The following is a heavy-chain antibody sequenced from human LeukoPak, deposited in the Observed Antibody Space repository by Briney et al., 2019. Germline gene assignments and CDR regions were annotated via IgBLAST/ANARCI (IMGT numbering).Heavy chain of an antibody. CDR2: ISSDGNDK. CDR1: GFTFSHYS. Sequence: PGGSLRLSCAASGFTFSHYSLHWVRQAPGKGLEWVGVISSDGNDKHHADSVKGRFTISRDNAKNSLYLQMNSLRDEDTAVYYCARDVEQWLVRVYYFDYWGQGTLVTVSS. D-gene: IGHD6-19*01. V-gene: IGHV3-30*04. J-gene: IGHJ4*02. CDR3: ARDVEQWLVRVYYFDY.